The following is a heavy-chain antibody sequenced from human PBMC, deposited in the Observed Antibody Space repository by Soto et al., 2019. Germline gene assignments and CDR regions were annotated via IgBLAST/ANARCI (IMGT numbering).Heavy chain of an antibody. CDR1: GGTFSSYA. Sequence: SVKVSCKASGGTFSSYAISWVRQAPGQGLEWMGGIIPIFGTANYAQKFQGRVTITADESTSTAYMELSSLRSEDTAVYYCARDDGYKRRANFDYWGQGTLVTVSS. D-gene: IGHD5-12*01. CDR2: IIPIFGTA. CDR3: ARDDGYKRRANFDY. V-gene: IGHV1-69*13. J-gene: IGHJ4*02.